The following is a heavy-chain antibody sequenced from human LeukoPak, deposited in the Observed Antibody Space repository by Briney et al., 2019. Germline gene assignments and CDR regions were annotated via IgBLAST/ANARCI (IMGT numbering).Heavy chain of an antibody. J-gene: IGHJ3*02. CDR2: IKSDGSPT. V-gene: IGHV3-74*01. CDR1: GFTFSSYW. Sequence: GGSLRLSCAASGFTFSSYWMHWVRQAPGKGLVWVSRIKSDGSPTTYADSVKGRFTISRDNAKNTLYLQMNSLRVEETAVYYCAREGGTNRDALDIWGQGTMVTVPS. D-gene: IGHD1-7*01. CDR3: AREGGTNRDALDI.